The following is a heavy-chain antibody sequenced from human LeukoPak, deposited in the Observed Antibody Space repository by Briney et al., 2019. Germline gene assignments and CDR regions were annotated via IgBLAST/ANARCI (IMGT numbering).Heavy chain of an antibody. D-gene: IGHD3-22*01. CDR3: ARAYYYDSSGPREGAFDI. Sequence: ASVKVSCKASGGTFSSYAISWVRQAPGQGLEWMGGIIPIFGTVNYAQKFQGRVTITTDESTSTAYMELSSLRSEDTAVYYCARAYYYDSSGPREGAFDIWGQGTMVTVSS. V-gene: IGHV1-69*05. J-gene: IGHJ3*02. CDR2: IIPIFGTV. CDR1: GGTFSSYA.